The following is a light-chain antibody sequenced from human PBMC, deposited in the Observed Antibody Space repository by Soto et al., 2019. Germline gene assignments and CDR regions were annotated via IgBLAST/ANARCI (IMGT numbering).Light chain of an antibody. CDR3: QQGYGIPT. CDR1: QNIASY. Sequence: DIQMTQSPNSLSSSLGDRVTFTCRASQNIASYLSWYQQKPGKAPKLLIYVASTLQSGVPSRFSGSGSGTDFTLTISSLQPEDFATYFCQQGYGIPTVGQGARLAIK. V-gene: IGKV1-39*01. CDR2: VAS. J-gene: IGKJ5*01.